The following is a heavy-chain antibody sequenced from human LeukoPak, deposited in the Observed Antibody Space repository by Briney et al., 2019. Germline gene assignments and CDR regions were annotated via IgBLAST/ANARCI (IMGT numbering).Heavy chain of an antibody. Sequence: PGGSLRLSCAASGFTFSRYSMNWVRQPPGKGLEWIGEINHSGSTNYNPSLKSRVTISVDTSKNQFSLKLSSVTAADTAVYYCARGPAPDYDFWSGYYISIYYYYYMDVWGKGTTVTVSS. D-gene: IGHD3-3*01. CDR3: ARGPAPDYDFWSGYYISIYYYYYMDV. J-gene: IGHJ6*03. CDR1: GFTFSRYS. CDR2: INHSGST. V-gene: IGHV4-34*01.